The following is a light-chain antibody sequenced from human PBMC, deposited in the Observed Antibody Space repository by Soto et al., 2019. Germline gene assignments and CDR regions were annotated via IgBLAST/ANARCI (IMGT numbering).Light chain of an antibody. CDR1: KSVSSY. V-gene: IGKV1-39*01. CDR3: QQSYSVPLT. CDR2: TVS. Sequence: DIQMTQSPSSLFASVGDRVTITCRASKSVSSYLNWYQQTPGKAPQLLIYTVSRLQGGVPSWFSGSGSGTDFTLTISSLQPEDFANYYCQQSYSVPLTFGGGTKVEIK. J-gene: IGKJ4*01.